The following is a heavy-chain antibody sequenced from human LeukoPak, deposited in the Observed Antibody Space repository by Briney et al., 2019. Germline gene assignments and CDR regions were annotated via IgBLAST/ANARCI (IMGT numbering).Heavy chain of an antibody. J-gene: IGHJ6*04. D-gene: IGHD3-10*01. Sequence: GGSLRLSCAASGFTFGSYDMHWVRQATGKGLEWVSAIGTAGDPYYPGSVKGRFTISRENAKNSLYLQMNSLRAGDTAVYYCARAYGSGSHDYYYGMDVWGKGTTVTVSP. CDR1: GFTFGSYD. CDR2: IGTAGDP. V-gene: IGHV3-13*05. CDR3: ARAYGSGSHDYYYGMDV.